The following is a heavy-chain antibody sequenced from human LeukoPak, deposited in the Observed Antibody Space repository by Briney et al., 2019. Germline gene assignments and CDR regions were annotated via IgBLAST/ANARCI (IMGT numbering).Heavy chain of an antibody. CDR3: TRDGPRSSGYPDT. CDR2: IYYSGST. Sequence: SQTLSLTCTVSGGSISSGDYYWSWLRQPPGKGLEWIGYIYYSGSTYYNPSPKSRVTISVDTSKNQFSLRLNSVTAADTAVYYCTRDGPRSSGYPDTWGQGTLVTVSS. V-gene: IGHV4-30-4*01. CDR1: GGSISSGDYY. J-gene: IGHJ5*02. D-gene: IGHD3-22*01.